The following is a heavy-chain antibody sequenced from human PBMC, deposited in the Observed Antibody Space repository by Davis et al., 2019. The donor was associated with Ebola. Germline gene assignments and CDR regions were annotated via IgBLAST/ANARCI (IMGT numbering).Heavy chain of an antibody. D-gene: IGHD3/OR15-3a*01. V-gene: IGHV3-23*01. CDR1: GFTFSSYA. Sequence: GESLKISCAASGFTFSSYALSWVRQAPGKGLEWVSAISGRADNTYYADSVKGRFTISRDNSKNTLYLQMNSLRAEDTAVYYCARETGLGYWGQGTLVTVSS. CDR2: ISGRADNT. J-gene: IGHJ4*02. CDR3: ARETGLGY.